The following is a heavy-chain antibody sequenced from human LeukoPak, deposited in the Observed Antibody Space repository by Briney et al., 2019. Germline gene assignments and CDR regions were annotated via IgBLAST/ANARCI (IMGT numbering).Heavy chain of an antibody. D-gene: IGHD1-26*01. J-gene: IGHJ4*02. CDR1: GFTLSSYA. Sequence: GGSLRLSCAASGFTLSSYAMSWVRRAPGKGLEWVSAISGSGGSTFYADSVKGRFTISRDNSKSTLYLQMNSLRAEDAAVYHCAKMGGGSYLFYFDYWGQGTLVTVSS. CDR2: ISGSGGST. CDR3: AKMGGGSYLFYFDY. V-gene: IGHV3-23*01.